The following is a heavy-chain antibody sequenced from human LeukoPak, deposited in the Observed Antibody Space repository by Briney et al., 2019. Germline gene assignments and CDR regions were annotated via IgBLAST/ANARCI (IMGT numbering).Heavy chain of an antibody. V-gene: IGHV3-7*01. D-gene: IGHD6-13*01. CDR1: GSTFSSYW. J-gene: IGHJ3*02. Sequence: GGSLRLSCAASGSTFSSYWMSWVRQAPGKGLEWVANIKQDGSEKYYVDSVKGRFTISRDNAKNSLYLQMNSLRAEDTAVYYCASPGGSNWYAFDIWGRGTMVTVSS. CDR3: ASPGGSNWYAFDI. CDR2: IKQDGSEK.